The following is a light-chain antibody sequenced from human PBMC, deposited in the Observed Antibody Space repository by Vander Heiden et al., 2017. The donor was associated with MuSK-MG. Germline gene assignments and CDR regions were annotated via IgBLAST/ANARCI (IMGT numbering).Light chain of an antibody. CDR3: LHVGSAVYT. Sequence: EIVLTQSPGTLSLSPGERATLACRASQSVSSSYLAWYQQKLFLAPRLLIYAASSSATRIPDRFSGRGSGTDFTLTMRRLEPEDFAVYYCLHVGSAVYTFGHGTKLYIK. CDR2: AAS. CDR1: QSVSSSY. V-gene: IGKV3-20*01. J-gene: IGKJ3*01.